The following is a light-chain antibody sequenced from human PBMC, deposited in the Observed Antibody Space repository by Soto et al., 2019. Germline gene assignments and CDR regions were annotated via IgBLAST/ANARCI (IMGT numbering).Light chain of an antibody. J-gene: IGKJ1*01. Sequence: DIVMTQSPDSLAVSLGERATINCKSSQSVLYSSSNKNFLAWYQQKPGQPPKLLIYWASTRESGVPDRFSGSGSGTDVTLTISSLQAEDVAVYYCQQSYTTPWTFGQGTKVEI. CDR1: QSVLYSSSNKNF. CDR2: WAS. V-gene: IGKV4-1*01. CDR3: QQSYTTPWT.